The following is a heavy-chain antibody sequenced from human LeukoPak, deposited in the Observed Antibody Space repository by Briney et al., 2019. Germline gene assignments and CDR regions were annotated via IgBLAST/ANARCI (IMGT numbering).Heavy chain of an antibody. V-gene: IGHV4-4*02. J-gene: IGHJ4*02. CDR2: ISLTGET. Sequence: MPSETLLLTFDEFAGSIIRANGRSWVRQPPGQGLEWIGEISLTGETNYNPALNGRVTMSLDKSRNQLSLRLISLTLSDTGIYYCARETGVFCLFGYRGQGTLVIVPP. D-gene: IGHD7-27*01. CDR1: AGSIIRANG. CDR3: ARETGVFCLFGY.